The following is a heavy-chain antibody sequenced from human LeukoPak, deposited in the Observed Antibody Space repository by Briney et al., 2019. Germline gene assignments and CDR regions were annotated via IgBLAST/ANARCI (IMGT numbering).Heavy chain of an antibody. CDR3: ARDDYGDLSGFDY. CDR1: GGSISSSSYY. D-gene: IGHD4-17*01. V-gene: IGHV4-39*07. J-gene: IGHJ4*02. CDR2: IYYSGST. Sequence: PSETLSLTCTVSGGSISSSSYYWGWIRQPPGKGLEWIGSIYYSGSTYYNPSLKSRVTISVDTSKNQFSLKLSSVTAADTAVYYCARDDYGDLSGFDYWGQGTLVTVSS.